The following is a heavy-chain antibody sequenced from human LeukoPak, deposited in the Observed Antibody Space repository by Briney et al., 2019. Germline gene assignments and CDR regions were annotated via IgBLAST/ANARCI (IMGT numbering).Heavy chain of an antibody. CDR2: ISWNSGSI. D-gene: IGHD3-10*01. V-gene: IGHV3-9*01. Sequence: PGGSLRLSCAASGFTFDDYAIHWVRQAPGKGLEWVSGISWNSGSIGYADSVKGRFTVSRDNAKNSLYLQMNSLRAEDTTLYYCAKDIGSGSYYFSSFDYWGQGTLVTVSS. CDR1: GFTFDDYA. CDR3: AKDIGSGSYYFSSFDY. J-gene: IGHJ4*02.